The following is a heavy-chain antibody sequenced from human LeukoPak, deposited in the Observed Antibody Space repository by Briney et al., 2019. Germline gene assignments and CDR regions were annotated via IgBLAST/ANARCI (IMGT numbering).Heavy chain of an antibody. V-gene: IGHV1-18*01. CDR1: GYTFTSYG. J-gene: IGHJ4*02. CDR2: ISAYNGNT. D-gene: IGHD3-3*01. Sequence: GASVKVSCEASGYTFTSYGISWVRQAPGQGLEWMGWISAYNGNTNYAQKLQGRVTMTTDTSTSTAYMELRSLRSDDTAVYYCARLRTDFWSGYYQFDYWGQGTLVTVSS. CDR3: ARLRTDFWSGYYQFDY.